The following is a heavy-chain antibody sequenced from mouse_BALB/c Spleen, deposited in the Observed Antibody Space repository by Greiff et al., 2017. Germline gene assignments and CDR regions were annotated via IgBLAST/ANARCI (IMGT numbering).Heavy chain of an antibody. CDR2: IDPSDSYT. Sequence: QVQLQQPGAELVKPGASVKMSCKASGYTFTSYWMHWVKQRPGQGLEWIGVIDPSDSYTSYNQKFKGKATLTVDTSSSTAYMQLSSLTSEDSAVYYCTRGWLRPNFDYWGQGTTLTVSS. D-gene: IGHD1-2*01. CDR1: GYTFTSYW. V-gene: IGHV1S127*01. J-gene: IGHJ2*01. CDR3: TRGWLRPNFDY.